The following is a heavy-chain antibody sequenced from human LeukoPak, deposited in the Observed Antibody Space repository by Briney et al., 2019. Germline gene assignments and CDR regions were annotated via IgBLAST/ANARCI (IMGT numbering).Heavy chain of an antibody. CDR1: GGSISSYY. J-gene: IGHJ4*02. D-gene: IGHD3-10*01. CDR3: ARDLVMVRGGLDY. CDR2: IYYSGST. V-gene: IGHV4-59*01. Sequence: KPSKTLSLTCTVSGGSISSYYWSWIRQPPGKGLEWIGYIYYSGSTNYNPSLKSRVTISVDTSKNQFSLKLSSVTAADTAVYYCARDLVMVRGGLDYWGQGTLVTVSS.